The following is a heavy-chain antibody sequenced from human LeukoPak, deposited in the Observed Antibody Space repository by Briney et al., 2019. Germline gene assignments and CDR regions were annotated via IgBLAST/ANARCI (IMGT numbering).Heavy chain of an antibody. Sequence: SETLSLTCTVSGGSISSSTYSWTWIRQPPGKGLEWIGSIHYDGNTYYKPSLKSRVTISVDTSKIQFSLRLSSATAADMATYYCARHSLNNYGSYYWGQGTLVTVSS. CDR1: GGSISSSTYS. J-gene: IGHJ4*02. D-gene: IGHD5-24*01. CDR3: ARHSLNNYGSYY. V-gene: IGHV4-39*01. CDR2: IHYDGNT.